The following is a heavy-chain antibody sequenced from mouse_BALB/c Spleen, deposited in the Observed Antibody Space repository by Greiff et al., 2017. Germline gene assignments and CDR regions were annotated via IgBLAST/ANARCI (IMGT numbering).Heavy chain of an antibody. CDR1: GFSLTSYG. D-gene: IGHD3-2*01. CDR3: AKSRQLGPWWFAY. J-gene: IGHJ3*01. CDR2: IWAGGST. V-gene: IGHV2-9*02. Sequence: VQVVESGPGLVAPSQSLSITCTVSGFSLTSYGVHWVRQPPGKGLEWLGVIWAGGSTNYNSALMSRLSISKDNSKSQVFLKMNSLQTDDTAMYYCAKSRQLGPWWFAYWGQGTLVTVSA.